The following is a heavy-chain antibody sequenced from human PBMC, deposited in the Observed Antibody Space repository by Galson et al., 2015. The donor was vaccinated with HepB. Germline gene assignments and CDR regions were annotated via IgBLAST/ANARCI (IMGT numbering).Heavy chain of an antibody. CDR3: AKDSSIAAAGTSYYYYYGMDV. D-gene: IGHD6-13*01. CDR1: GFTFSSYG. CDR2: ISYDGSNK. J-gene: IGHJ6*02. Sequence: SLRLSCAASGFTFSSYGMHWVRQAPGKGLEWVAVISYDGSNKYYADSVKGRFTISRDNSKNTLYLQMNSLRAEDTAVYYCAKDSSIAAAGTSYYYYYGMDVWGQGTTVTVSS. V-gene: IGHV3-30*18.